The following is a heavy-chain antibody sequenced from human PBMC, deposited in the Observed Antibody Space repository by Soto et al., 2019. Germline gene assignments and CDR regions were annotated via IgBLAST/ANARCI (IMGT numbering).Heavy chain of an antibody. V-gene: IGHV1-8*01. CDR2: MNPNTGNT. D-gene: IGHD5-12*01. Sequence: QVQLVQSGAEVKKPGAPVKVSCKASGYTFTDYDINWVRQATGQGLEWMGWMNPNTGNTRYAQNFKGRLIMTRETSISTDYMELSSLRSEDTAVYYCARGKLATMTDFWGQGTLVTVSS. CDR1: GYTFTDYD. J-gene: IGHJ4*02. CDR3: ARGKLATMTDF.